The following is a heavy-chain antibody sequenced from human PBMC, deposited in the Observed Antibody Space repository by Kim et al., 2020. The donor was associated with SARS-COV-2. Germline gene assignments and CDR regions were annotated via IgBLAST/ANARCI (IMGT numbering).Heavy chain of an antibody. CDR1: GGSISSGGYY. J-gene: IGHJ2*01. CDR3: ARDRVAGLPWYFDL. V-gene: IGHV4-31*03. CDR2: IYYSGST. Sequence: SETLSLTCTVSGGSISSGGYYWSWIRQHPGKGLEWIGYIYYSGSTYYNPSLKSRVTISVDTSKNQFSLKLSSVTAADTAVYYCARDRVAGLPWYFDLWGRGTLVTVSS. D-gene: IGHD6-19*01.